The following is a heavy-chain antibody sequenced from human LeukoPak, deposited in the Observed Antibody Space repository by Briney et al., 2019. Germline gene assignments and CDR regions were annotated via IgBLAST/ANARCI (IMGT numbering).Heavy chain of an antibody. CDR1: GGSFSGYY. CDR3: ARAMVPYFDY. D-gene: IGHD3-10*01. J-gene: IGHJ4*02. CDR2: INHSGST. Sequence: PSETLSLTCAVYGGSFSGYYWSWLRQPPGKGLEWIGEINHSGSTSYNPSLKSRVTISVDTSKNQFSLKLSSVTAADTAVYYCARAMVPYFDYWGQGTLVTVSS. V-gene: IGHV4-34*01.